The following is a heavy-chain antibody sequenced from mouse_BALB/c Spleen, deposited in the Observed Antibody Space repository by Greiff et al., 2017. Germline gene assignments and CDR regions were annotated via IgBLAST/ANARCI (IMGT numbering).Heavy chain of an antibody. CDR2: ISNGGGST. V-gene: IGHV5-12-2*01. Sequence: EVNVVESGGGLVQPGGSLKLSCATSGFTFSSYTMSWVRQTPEKRLEWVAYISNGGGSTYYPDTVKGRFTISRDNAKNTLYLQMSSLKSEDTAMYYCARLDGNYVGAMDYWGQGTSVTVSS. D-gene: IGHD2-1*01. J-gene: IGHJ4*01. CDR1: GFTFSSYT. CDR3: ARLDGNYVGAMDY.